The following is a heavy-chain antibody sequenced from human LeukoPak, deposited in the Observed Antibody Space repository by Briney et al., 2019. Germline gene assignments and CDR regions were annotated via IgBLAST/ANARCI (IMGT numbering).Heavy chain of an antibody. V-gene: IGHV1-46*02. D-gene: IGHD4-11*01. Sequence: ASVKVSCKASGYNFNDYYIYWVRQAPGHGLESMGYIHPDGGSTNNAQKFQGRVTMTSDMSTNTVYMELRSLRSEDTAMYYCARAFNSIQPLDYWGQGTLVTVSS. CDR3: ARAFNSIQPLDY. CDR2: IHPDGGST. J-gene: IGHJ4*02. CDR1: GYNFNDYY.